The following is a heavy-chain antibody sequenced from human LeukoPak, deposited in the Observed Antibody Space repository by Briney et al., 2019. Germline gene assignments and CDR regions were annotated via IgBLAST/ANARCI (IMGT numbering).Heavy chain of an antibody. CDR1: GGSISSSSYY. J-gene: IGHJ5*02. CDR3: ARDCFPLYCSSTSCDSNWFDP. D-gene: IGHD2-2*01. V-gene: IGHV4-39*07. Sequence: SETLSLTCTVSGGSISSSSYYWGWIRQPPGKGLEWIGSIYYSGSTYYNPSLKSRVTISVDTSKNRFSLKLSSVTAADTAVYYCARDCFPLYCSSTSCDSNWFDPWGQGTLVTVSS. CDR2: IYYSGST.